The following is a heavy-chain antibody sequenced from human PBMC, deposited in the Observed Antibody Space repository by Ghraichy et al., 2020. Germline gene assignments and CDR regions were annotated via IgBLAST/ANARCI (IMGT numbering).Heavy chain of an antibody. Sequence: GGSLRLSCAASGFTFSSYSMNWVRQAPGKGLEWVSSISSSSSYIYYADSVKGRFTISRDNAKNSLYLQMNSLRAEDTAVYYCARGLGKVVLYYYYGMDVWGQGTTVTVSS. CDR2: ISSSSSYI. J-gene: IGHJ6*02. CDR1: GFTFSSYS. V-gene: IGHV3-21*01. D-gene: IGHD7-27*01. CDR3: ARGLGKVVLYYYYGMDV.